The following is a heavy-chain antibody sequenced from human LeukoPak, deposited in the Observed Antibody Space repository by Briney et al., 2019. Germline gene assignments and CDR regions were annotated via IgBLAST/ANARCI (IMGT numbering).Heavy chain of an antibody. D-gene: IGHD6-19*01. CDR2: IYSGGST. CDR3: AAPYSSGWYSDY. Sequence: GGSLRLSCAASGFTVSSNYMSWVRQAPGKGLEWVSVIYSGGSTYYADSVKGRFTISRDNSKNTLYLQMNSLRAEDTAVYCCAAPYSSGWYSDYWGQGTLVTVSS. J-gene: IGHJ4*02. V-gene: IGHV3-66*01. CDR1: GFTVSSNY.